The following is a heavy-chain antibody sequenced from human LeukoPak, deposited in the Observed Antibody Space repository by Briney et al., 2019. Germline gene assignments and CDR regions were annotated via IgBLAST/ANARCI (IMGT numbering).Heavy chain of an antibody. V-gene: IGHV3-23*01. CDR2: ISGSGSST. J-gene: IGHJ4*02. CDR3: AKGAGSGWYSGQTRDYFDY. Sequence: PGGSLRLSCAASGFTFSSYAMSWVRQAPGKGLEWVSAISGSGSSTYYADSVKGRFTISRDNSKNTLYLQMNSLRAEDTAVYYCAKGAGSGWYSGQTRDYFDYWGQGTLVTVSS. D-gene: IGHD6-19*01. CDR1: GFTFSSYA.